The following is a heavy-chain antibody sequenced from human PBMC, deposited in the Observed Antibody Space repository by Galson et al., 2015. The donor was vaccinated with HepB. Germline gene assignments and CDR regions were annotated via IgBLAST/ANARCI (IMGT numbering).Heavy chain of an antibody. D-gene: IGHD2-2*02. CDR1: GGSISSSSYY. V-gene: IGHV4-39*01. CDR3: AGGYCSSTSCYNLDY. Sequence: ETLSLTCTVSGGSISSSSYYWGWIRQPPGKGLEWIGSIYYSGSTYYNPSLKSRVTISVDTSKNQFSLKLSSVTAADTAVYYCAGGYCSSTSCYNLDYWGQGTLVTVSS. CDR2: IYYSGST. J-gene: IGHJ4*02.